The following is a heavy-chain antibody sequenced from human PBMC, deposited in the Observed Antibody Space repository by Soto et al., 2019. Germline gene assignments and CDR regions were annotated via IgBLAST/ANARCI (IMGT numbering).Heavy chain of an antibody. D-gene: IGHD6-19*01. CDR2: ITSNGVGT. CDR3: VKASSGWLTDY. V-gene: IGHV3-64D*08. CDR1: GFTFSTYG. Sequence: GGSLRLSCSASGFTFSTYGMQWVRQAPGKGLEYVSSITSNGVGTYYADSAKGRFTISRDNSKNTLYLQMSSLRVEDTAVYYCVKASSGWLTDYWGQGTLVTVSS. J-gene: IGHJ4*02.